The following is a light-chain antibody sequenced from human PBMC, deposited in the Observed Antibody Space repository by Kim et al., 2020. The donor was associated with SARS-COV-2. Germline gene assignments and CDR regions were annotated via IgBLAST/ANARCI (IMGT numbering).Light chain of an antibody. V-gene: IGKV3-20*01. CDR2: GAS. CDR3: QQYGRSPLT. CDR1: QSVNNNY. J-gene: IGKJ1*01. Sequence: EIVLTQSPGTLSLSPGERATLSCRASQSVNNNYLAWYQQKPGQAPRLLIYGASSRVTEIPDRFSGSGSGTDFTLTISRLEPEDFAVYYCQQYGRSPLTFGQGTKLEI.